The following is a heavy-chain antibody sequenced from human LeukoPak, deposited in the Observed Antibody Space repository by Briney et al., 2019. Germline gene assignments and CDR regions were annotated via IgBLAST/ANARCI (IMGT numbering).Heavy chain of an antibody. V-gene: IGHV3-21*01. CDR3: AKVERGDYSSSPVRYFNYYMIV. CDR1: GFAFSYYS. D-gene: IGHD6-13*01. CDR2: ISSSSSLI. J-gene: IGHJ6*03. Sequence: GGSLRLSCAASGFAFSYYSMNWVRQGPGRGLEWVSCISSSSSLIFYSDSVRGRFTISRDNAKNLLYLHMNSLGVEDTAVYYCAKVERGDYSSSPVRYFNYYMIVWGKRTTVTVSS.